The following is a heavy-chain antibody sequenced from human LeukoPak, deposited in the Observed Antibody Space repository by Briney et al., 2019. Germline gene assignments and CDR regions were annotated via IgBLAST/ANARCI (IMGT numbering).Heavy chain of an antibody. CDR1: GGSFSGYC. J-gene: IGHJ4*02. CDR2: INHSGST. V-gene: IGHV4-34*01. Sequence: PSETLSLTCAVYGGSFSGYCWSWIRQPPGKGLEWIGEINHSGSTNYNPSLKSRVTISVDTSKNQFSLKLSSVTAADTAVYYCASAFRDCSGGSCYSGGPCYFDYWGQGTLVTVSS. CDR3: ASAFRDCSGGSCYSGGPCYFDY. D-gene: IGHD2-15*01.